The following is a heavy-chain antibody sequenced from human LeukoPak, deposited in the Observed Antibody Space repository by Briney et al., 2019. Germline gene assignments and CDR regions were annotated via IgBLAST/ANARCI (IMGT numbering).Heavy chain of an antibody. J-gene: IGHJ4*02. Sequence: GASVKVSCKASGYTFTGYYMHWVRQAPGQGLEWMGWINPNSGGTNYAQKFQGRVTMTRDTSISTAYMELSRLRSDDTAVYYCARGIVVVVAANYYFDYWGQGTLVTVSS. CDR2: INPNSGGT. CDR1: GYTFTGYY. CDR3: ARGIVVVVAANYYFDY. D-gene: IGHD2-15*01. V-gene: IGHV1-2*02.